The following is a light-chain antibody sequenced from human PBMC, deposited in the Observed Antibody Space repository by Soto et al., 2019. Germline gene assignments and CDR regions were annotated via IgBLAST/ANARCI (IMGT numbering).Light chain of an antibody. CDR1: QSVSRN. J-gene: IGKJ4*01. V-gene: IGKV3-15*01. CDR3: QQYNDWPSLT. CDR2: GAF. Sequence: EIVMTQSPVTLSVSPGERATLSCRASQSVSRNLAWYQQKPGQAPRLLIYGAFTRATGVPAGFSGSGSGTEFTLTISSLQSEDSAVYYCQQYNDWPSLTFGGGTKVDIK.